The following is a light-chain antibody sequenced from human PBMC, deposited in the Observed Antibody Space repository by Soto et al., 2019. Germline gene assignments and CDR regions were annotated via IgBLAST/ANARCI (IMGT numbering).Light chain of an antibody. CDR1: QNLLFTSNNKNS. V-gene: IGKV4-1*01. CDR2: WAS. Sequence: DVVMTQSPAPLAVSLGERAAINSKSSQNLLFTSNNKNSLAWYQQKPGQPPKLLIYWASTRESGAPDRFSGSGSGRDFTLTISSLQAEDVAVYYCQQYHTTPNTFGQGTKLEIK. J-gene: IGKJ2*01. CDR3: QQYHTTPNT.